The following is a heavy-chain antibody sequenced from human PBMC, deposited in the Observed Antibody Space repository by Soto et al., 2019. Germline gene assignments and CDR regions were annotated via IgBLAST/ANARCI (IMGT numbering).Heavy chain of an antibody. CDR3: AMFTIFGVVIPGGMDV. J-gene: IGHJ6*02. Sequence: GGTLRLSCAASGFTFSSYEMNWVRQAPGKGLEWVSYISSSGSTIYYADSVKGLFTISRDNAKNSLYLQMNSLRAEDTAVYYCAMFTIFGVVIPGGMDVWGQGTTVTVSS. CDR2: ISSSGSTI. CDR1: GFTFSSYE. V-gene: IGHV3-48*03. D-gene: IGHD3-3*01.